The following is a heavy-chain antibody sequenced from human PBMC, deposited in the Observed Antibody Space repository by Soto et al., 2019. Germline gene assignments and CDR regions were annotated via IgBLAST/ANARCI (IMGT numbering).Heavy chain of an antibody. Sequence: GGSLRLSCAASGFTFSSYWMSWVRQAQGKGLEWVANIKQDGSEKYYVDSVKGRFTISRDNAKNSLYLQMNSLRAEDTAVYYCARGRITIFGVVTLDIWGQGTMVTVSS. V-gene: IGHV3-7*01. J-gene: IGHJ3*02. CDR3: ARGRITIFGVVTLDI. D-gene: IGHD3-3*01. CDR1: GFTFSSYW. CDR2: IKQDGSEK.